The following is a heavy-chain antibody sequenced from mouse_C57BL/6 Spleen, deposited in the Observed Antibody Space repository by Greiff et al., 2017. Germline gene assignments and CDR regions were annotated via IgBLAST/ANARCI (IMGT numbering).Heavy chain of an antibody. CDR2: IDPNSGGT. CDR3: ARGIYYYGSDAY. J-gene: IGHJ3*01. Sequence: VKLQQPGAELVKPGASVKLSCKASGYTFTSYWMHWVKQRPGRGLEWIGRIDPNSGGTKYNEKFKSKATLTVDKPSSTAYMQLSSLTSEDSAVYYCARGIYYYGSDAYWGQGTLVTVSA. CDR1: GYTFTSYW. D-gene: IGHD1-1*01. V-gene: IGHV1-72*01.